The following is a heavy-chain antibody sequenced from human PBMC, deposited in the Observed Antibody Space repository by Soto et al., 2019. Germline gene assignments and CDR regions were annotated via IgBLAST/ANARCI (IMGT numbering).Heavy chain of an antibody. V-gene: IGHV4-31*03. D-gene: IGHD3-10*01. Sequence: SETLSLTCTVSGGSISSGGYYWSWIRQHPGKGLEWIGYIYYSESTYYNPSLKSRVTISVDTSKNQFSLKLSSVTAADTAVYYCVSHIKGSGSFYLSVVDFWGRGTLVTVSS. CDR2: IYYSEST. CDR3: VSHIKGSGSFYLSVVDF. CDR1: GGSISSGGYY. J-gene: IGHJ4*02.